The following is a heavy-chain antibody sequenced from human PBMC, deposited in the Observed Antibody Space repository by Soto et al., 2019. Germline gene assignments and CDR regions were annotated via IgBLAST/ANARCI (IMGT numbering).Heavy chain of an antibody. CDR3: ARDCAGYSSGWYQRGGFDY. J-gene: IGHJ4*02. D-gene: IGHD6-19*01. CDR2: IWYDGSNK. V-gene: IGHV3-33*01. Sequence: QVQLVESGGGVVQPGRSLRLSCAASGFTFSSYGMHWVRQAPGKGLEWGAVIWYDGSNKYYADSVKGRITISRDNSKNTLYLQMNSLRAEDTAVYYCARDCAGYSSGWYQRGGFDYWGQGTLVTVSS. CDR1: GFTFSSYG.